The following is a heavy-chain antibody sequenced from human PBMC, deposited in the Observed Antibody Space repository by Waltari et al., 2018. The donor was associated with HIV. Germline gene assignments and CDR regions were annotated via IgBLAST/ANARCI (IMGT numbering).Heavy chain of an antibody. CDR2: IYYSGST. D-gene: IGHD3-16*02. Sequence: QLQLQESGPGLVKPSETLSLTCTVSGGSISSSSYYWGWIRQPPGKGLEWIGSIYYSGSTYYNPSLKSRVTISVDTSKNQFSLKLSSVTAADTAVYYCARVYSMITFGGVIVTPNYFDYWGQGTLVTVSS. CDR3: ARVYSMITFGGVIVTPNYFDY. CDR1: GGSISSSSYY. J-gene: IGHJ4*02. V-gene: IGHV4-39*07.